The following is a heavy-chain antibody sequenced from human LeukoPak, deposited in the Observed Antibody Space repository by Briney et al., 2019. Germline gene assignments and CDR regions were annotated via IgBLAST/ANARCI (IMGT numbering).Heavy chain of an antibody. Sequence: PGGSLRLSCAASGSTFSSYGMHWVRQVPGKGLEWVTVISHDAKSTYHVDSVKGRFTISRDNSKNTLYLQMNSLRAEDTAVYYCAKDGGNYYDTAGNHLMRSYMDVWGKGTTVTVSS. D-gene: IGHD3-22*01. CDR1: GSTFSSYG. CDR3: AKDGGNYYDTAGNHLMRSYMDV. CDR2: ISHDAKST. V-gene: IGHV3-30*18. J-gene: IGHJ6*04.